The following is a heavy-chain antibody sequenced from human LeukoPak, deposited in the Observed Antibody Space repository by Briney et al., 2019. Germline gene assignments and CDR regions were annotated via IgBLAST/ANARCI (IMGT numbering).Heavy chain of an antibody. Sequence: PGGSLRLSCAASGFTFSSYAMSWVRQAPGKGLEWVSAISGSGGSTYYADSVKGRFTISRDNSKNTLYLQMNSLRAEDTAVYYCAKRGVGYCSSTSCSYFDYWGQGTLVTVSS. CDR2: ISGSGGST. D-gene: IGHD2-2*01. CDR1: GFTFSSYA. J-gene: IGHJ4*02. CDR3: AKRGVGYCSSTSCSYFDY. V-gene: IGHV3-23*01.